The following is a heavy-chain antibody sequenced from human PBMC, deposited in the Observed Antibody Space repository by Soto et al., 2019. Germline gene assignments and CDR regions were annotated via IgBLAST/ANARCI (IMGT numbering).Heavy chain of an antibody. CDR3: ATIVGANDY. CDR1: RASIYTYS. Sequence: SETLSLTCTVSRASIYTYSWTWIRQPAGKGLQWIGHIYSSGSANYSPSLKSRVSMSVDSSKNQISLKLTSVTAADTAVYYCATIVGANDYWGQGTLVTVSS. D-gene: IGHD1-26*01. V-gene: IGHV4-4*07. CDR2: IYSSGSA. J-gene: IGHJ4*02.